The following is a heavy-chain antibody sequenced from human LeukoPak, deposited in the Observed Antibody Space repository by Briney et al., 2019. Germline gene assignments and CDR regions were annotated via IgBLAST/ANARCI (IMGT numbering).Heavy chain of an antibody. CDR3: SGRDSSRSPRAY. CDR1: GLTFIDFW. D-gene: IGHD2-2*01. Sequence: PGGSLRLSCATSGLTFIDFWMNWVRQAPGRGLEWVANIKPDGSEKYYMDSVKGRFAISRDNAKNEVYLEMNSLRAEDTGVYYCSGRDSSRSPRAYWGQGTLVSVSS. J-gene: IGHJ4*02. V-gene: IGHV3-7*01. CDR2: IKPDGSEK.